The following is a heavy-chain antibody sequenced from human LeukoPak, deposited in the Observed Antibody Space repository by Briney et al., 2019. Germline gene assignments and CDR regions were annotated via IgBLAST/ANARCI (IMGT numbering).Heavy chain of an antibody. D-gene: IGHD1-26*01. V-gene: IGHV1-18*01. Sequence: ASVKVSCKASGYTFTSYGISWVRQAPGQGLEWMGWISAYNGNTNYAQKLQGRVTMTTHTSTSTAYMELRSLRSDDTAVYYCAIAKVGATFYYFDYWGQGTLVTVSS. CDR3: AIAKVGATFYYFDY. CDR2: ISAYNGNT. CDR1: GYTFTSYG. J-gene: IGHJ4*02.